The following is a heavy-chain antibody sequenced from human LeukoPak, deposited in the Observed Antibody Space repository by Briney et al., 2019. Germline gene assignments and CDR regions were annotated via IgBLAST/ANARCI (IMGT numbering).Heavy chain of an antibody. Sequence: ASVKVSCKASGYTFTGYYMHWVRQARGQGLEWMGWINPKSGGTNYAQKFQGRVTMTRDTSISTAYMELGSLTSDDTAVYYCARGTYCGGDCIGNWGQGTLVTVSS. D-gene: IGHD2-21*01. V-gene: IGHV1-2*02. CDR2: INPKSGGT. CDR1: GYTFTGYY. J-gene: IGHJ4*02. CDR3: ARGTYCGGDCIGN.